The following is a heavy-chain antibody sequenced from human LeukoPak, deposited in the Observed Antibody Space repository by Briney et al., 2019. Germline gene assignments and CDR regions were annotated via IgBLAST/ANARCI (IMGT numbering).Heavy chain of an antibody. CDR2: ISYDGSNK. J-gene: IGHJ4*02. CDR3: AKDQTIFGLGAL. V-gene: IGHV3-30*04. D-gene: IGHD3-3*01. CDR1: GFTFSSYA. Sequence: GGSLRLSCAASGFTFSSYAMHWARQAPGKGLEWVAVISYDGSNKDYADSVKGRFTISRDDSKNTLYLQMNSLRAEDTAVYYCAKDQTIFGLGALWGQGTLVTVSS.